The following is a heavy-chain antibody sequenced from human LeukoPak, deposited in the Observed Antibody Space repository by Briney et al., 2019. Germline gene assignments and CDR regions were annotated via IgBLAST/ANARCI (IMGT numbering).Heavy chain of an antibody. CDR3: ARGVYCSSTSCYGYYYYMDV. J-gene: IGHJ6*03. CDR1: GGSISSYY. V-gene: IGHV4-59*01. D-gene: IGHD2-2*01. Sequence: SETLSLTCTVSGGSISSYYWSWIRQPPGKGLEWIGYIYFSGSTNYNPSLKSRVTISVDTSKNQFSLKLSSVTAADTAVYYCARGVYCSSTSCYGYYYYMDVWGKGTTVTVSS. CDR2: IYFSGST.